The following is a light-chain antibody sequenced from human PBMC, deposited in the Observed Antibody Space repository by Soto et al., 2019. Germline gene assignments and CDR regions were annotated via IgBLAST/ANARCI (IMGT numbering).Light chain of an antibody. V-gene: IGLV2-14*01. J-gene: IGLJ1*01. Sequence: QSVLTQPASVSGSPGQSITISCTGTSSDVGTYNHVSWYQQHPGKAPKLMIYDVSNRPSGVSNRFSGSKSGNTASLTISGLQAEDEADYYCRSYTTSTTLGVFGTGTKVTVL. CDR3: RSYTTSTTLGV. CDR1: SSDVGTYNH. CDR2: DVS.